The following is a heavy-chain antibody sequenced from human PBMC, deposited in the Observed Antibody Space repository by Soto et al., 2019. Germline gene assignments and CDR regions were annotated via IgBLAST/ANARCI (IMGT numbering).Heavy chain of an antibody. D-gene: IGHD2-8*01. CDR2: INPKSGGT. CDR3: ARGDSTDCSNVVCSFFYNHYMHA. CDR1: GYSFTDYH. V-gene: IGHV1-2*04. J-gene: IGHJ6*03. Sequence: GASVKVSCKAFGYSFTDYHIHWVRQAPGQGLEWLGRINPKSGGTSTAQKFQGWVTMTTDTSISTASMELTRLTSDDTAIYYCARGDSTDCSNVVCSFFYNHYMHARGQAITVSVSS.